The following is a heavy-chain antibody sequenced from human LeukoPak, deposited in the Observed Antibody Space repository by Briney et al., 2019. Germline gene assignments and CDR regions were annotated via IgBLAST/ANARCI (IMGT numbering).Heavy chain of an antibody. CDR2: ISSSSSYI. Sequence: KAGGSLRLSCAAPGFTFSSYSLNWVRQAPGKGLEWVSSISSSSSYIYYADSVKGRFTISRDNAKNSLYLQMNSLRAEDTAVYYCARDGYNYYDSSGYSNWGQGTLVTVSS. CDR3: ARDGYNYYDSSGYSN. J-gene: IGHJ4*02. D-gene: IGHD3-22*01. V-gene: IGHV3-21*01. CDR1: GFTFSSYS.